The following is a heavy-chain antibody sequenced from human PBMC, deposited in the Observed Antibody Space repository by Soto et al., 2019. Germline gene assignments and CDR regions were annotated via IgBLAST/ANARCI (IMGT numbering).Heavy chain of an antibody. CDR1: GGTFSSYA. Sequence: ASVKVSCKASGGTFSSYAINWVRQAPGQGLEWMGGIITIFATADYAQKFQGRVTITADESTSTAYMELNSLRAEDTAVYYCARAFCISTSCYAWSYYYGMDVWGQGTTVTVSS. CDR2: IITIFATA. J-gene: IGHJ6*02. V-gene: IGHV1-69*13. D-gene: IGHD2-2*01. CDR3: ARAFCISTSCYAWSYYYGMDV.